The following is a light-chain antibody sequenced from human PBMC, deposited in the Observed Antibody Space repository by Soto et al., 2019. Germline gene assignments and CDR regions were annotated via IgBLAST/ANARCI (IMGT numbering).Light chain of an antibody. V-gene: IGLV3-21*02. Sequence: SYELTQPPSVSVAPGQTARITCGGNNIGSKSVHWYQQKPGQAPVLVVYDDSDRPSWIPERFSGSNSGNTATLTISRVEAGDEADYYCQVWDSGTDHAVFGGGTKLTVL. CDR3: QVWDSGTDHAV. CDR1: NIGSKS. J-gene: IGLJ2*01. CDR2: DDS.